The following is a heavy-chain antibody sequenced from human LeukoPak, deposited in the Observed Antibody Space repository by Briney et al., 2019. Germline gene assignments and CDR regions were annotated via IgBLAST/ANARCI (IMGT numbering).Heavy chain of an antibody. V-gene: IGHV1-46*01. Sequence: ASVKVSCKASGYTFTSYYMHWVRQAPGQGLEWMGIISPSGGSTSYAQKFQGRVTMTRDMSTSTVYMELSSLRSEDTAVYYCARGLERRNYYYYYMDVWGKGTTVTVSS. CDR2: ISPSGGST. CDR1: GYTFTSYY. D-gene: IGHD1-1*01. CDR3: ARGLERRNYYYYYMDV. J-gene: IGHJ6*03.